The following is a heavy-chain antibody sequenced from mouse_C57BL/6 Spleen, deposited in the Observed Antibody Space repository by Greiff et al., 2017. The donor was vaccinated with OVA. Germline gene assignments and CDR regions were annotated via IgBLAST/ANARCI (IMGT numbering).Heavy chain of an antibody. D-gene: IGHD2-1*01. CDR1: GYAFSSSW. CDR3: ARDGNYEKYFDV. J-gene: IGHJ1*03. CDR2: IYPGDGDT. V-gene: IGHV1-82*01. Sequence: QVQLQQSGPELVKPGASVKISCKASGYAFSSSWMNWVKQRPGKGLEWIGRIYPGDGDTNYNGKFKGKATLTADKSSSTAYMQLSSLTSEDSAVYFCARDGNYEKYFDVWGTGTTVNVSS.